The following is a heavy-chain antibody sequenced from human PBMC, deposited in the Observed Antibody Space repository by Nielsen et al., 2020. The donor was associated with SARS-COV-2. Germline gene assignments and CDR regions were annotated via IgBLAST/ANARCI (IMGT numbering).Heavy chain of an antibody. D-gene: IGHD3-22*01. CDR2: MNPNSGNT. V-gene: IGHV1-8*01. J-gene: IGHJ3*02. CDR1: GYTFTSYD. CDR3: ARLSGYHDAFDI. Sequence: ASVKVSCKASGYTFTSYDINWVRQATGQGLEWMGWMNPNSGNTGYAQKFQGRVTMTRSTSISTAYMELSSLRSEDTAVYYCARLSGYHDAFDIWGQGTMVTVSS.